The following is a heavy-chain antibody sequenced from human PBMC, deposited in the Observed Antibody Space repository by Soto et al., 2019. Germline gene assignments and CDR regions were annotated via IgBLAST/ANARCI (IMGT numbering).Heavy chain of an antibody. J-gene: IGHJ4*02. CDR1: GFMFSNYW. V-gene: IGHV3-7*03. CDR3: AKAGIVHGKGPADSFDY. CDR2: IKRGGSST. D-gene: IGHD1-26*01. Sequence: PGGSLRLSCAASGFMFSNYWMSWVRQAPGKGLEWVATIKRGGSSTYYVDSVKGRFTISRDNSKNTLYLQMNSLRAEDTAVYYCAKAGIVHGKGPADSFDYWGQGTLVTVSS.